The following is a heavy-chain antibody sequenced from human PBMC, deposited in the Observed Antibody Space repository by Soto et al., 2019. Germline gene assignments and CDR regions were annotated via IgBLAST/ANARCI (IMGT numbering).Heavy chain of an antibody. CDR1: GYTFTGYY. Sequence: GYTFTGYYMHWVRQAPGQGLEWMGWINPNSGGTNYAQKFQGWVTMTRDTSISTAYMELSRLRSDDTAVYYCARDLVRDYGGNSNAFDIWGQGTMVTVSS. J-gene: IGHJ3*02. CDR2: INPNSGGT. D-gene: IGHD3-10*01. CDR3: ARDLVRDYGGNSNAFDI. V-gene: IGHV1-2*04.